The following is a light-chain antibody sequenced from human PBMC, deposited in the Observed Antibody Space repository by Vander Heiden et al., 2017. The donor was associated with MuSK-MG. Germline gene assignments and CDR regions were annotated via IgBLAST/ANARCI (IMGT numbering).Light chain of an antibody. J-gene: IGKJ1*01. CDR3: QQLSNWPPEWT. Sequence: ETVLTQSPATLSLSPGERATLSCRASQSVSSYLAWYQQKPGQAPRLLIYDASNRATGIPARFSGSGSGTDFTLTISSLEPEDFAVYYCQQLSNWPPEWTFGQGTKVEIK. CDR2: DAS. CDR1: QSVSSY. V-gene: IGKV3-11*01.